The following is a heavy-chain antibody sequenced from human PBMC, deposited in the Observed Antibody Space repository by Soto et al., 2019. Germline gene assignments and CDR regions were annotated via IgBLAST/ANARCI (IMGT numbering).Heavy chain of an antibody. CDR1: GYTFTKYA. CDR3: ASGEGYCSGGSCYRWFDP. J-gene: IGHJ5*02. Sequence: QVQLVQSGAEVKKPGASVKVSCKASGYTFTKYAMHWVRQAPGQSLEWMGWINAGNGNTKYSQKFQGRVTITRDTSASTAYMELSSLRSEDTAVYYCASGEGYCSGGSCYRWFDPWGQGTLVTVSS. V-gene: IGHV1-3*01. CDR2: INAGNGNT. D-gene: IGHD2-15*01.